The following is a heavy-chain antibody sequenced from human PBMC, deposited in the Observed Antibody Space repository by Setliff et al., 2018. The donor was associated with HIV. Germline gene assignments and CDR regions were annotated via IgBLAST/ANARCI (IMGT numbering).Heavy chain of an antibody. V-gene: IGHV4-30-2*02. CDR2: IYHSGST. CDR1: GGSISSGGYS. CDR3: ASMERGSGFSNRNYFDY. D-gene: IGHD6-19*01. J-gene: IGHJ4*02. Sequence: SETLSLTCAVSGGSISSGGYSWSWIRQPPGKGLEWIGYIYHSGSTYYNPSLKSRVTISVDTSKNQFSLKLSSVTAADTAVYYCASMERGSGFSNRNYFDYWGQGTLVTVSS.